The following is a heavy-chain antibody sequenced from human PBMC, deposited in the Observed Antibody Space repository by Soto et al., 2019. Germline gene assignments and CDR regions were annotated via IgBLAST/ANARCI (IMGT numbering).Heavy chain of an antibody. CDR3: AHNIMACCGFTS. Sequence: QITLKESGPTLLRPTQTLTLTCTFSGFSLSTSGMGVGWIRQPPGKALEWLALMTWDDDKRYRPSLRSRLTIAKHTSNNQVVLTMTEMDPVDTATYYCAHNIMACCGFTSCGQGTLVTVSS. CDR2: MTWDDDK. D-gene: IGHD5-12*01. V-gene: IGHV2-5*02. CDR1: GFSLSTSGMG. J-gene: IGHJ5*02.